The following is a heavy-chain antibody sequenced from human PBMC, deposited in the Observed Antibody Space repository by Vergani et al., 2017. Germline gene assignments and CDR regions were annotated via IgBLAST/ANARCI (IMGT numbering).Heavy chain of an antibody. J-gene: IGHJ3*01. Sequence: EVQLLESGGGLEQPEKSLRLSCAASGFTFSSYAMSWVRQAPGKGLEWVSSISDGGGRTHYADSVKGRFTISRDNSKNTLYLQMTDLRAEDTATYYCAKVCGSTSCPYGGGAFDVWGHGTMVTVSS. V-gene: IGHV3-23*01. CDR3: AKVCGSTSCPYGGGAFDV. CDR1: GFTFSSYA. D-gene: IGHD2-2*01. CDR2: ISDGGGRT.